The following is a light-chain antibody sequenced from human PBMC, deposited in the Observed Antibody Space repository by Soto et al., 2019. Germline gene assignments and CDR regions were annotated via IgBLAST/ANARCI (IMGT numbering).Light chain of an antibody. CDR1: QPISRY. V-gene: IGKV1-39*01. CDR3: QQSYSTPT. CDR2: AAT. Sequence: DIQMTQSPSSLSASVGDRVTITCRASQPISRYIYWYQQRPGKAPNLLIYAATTLQSGVPSRFRGSGSGTDFTLTITSLQPDDFATYYCQQSYSTPTFGQGTKVEMK. J-gene: IGKJ1*01.